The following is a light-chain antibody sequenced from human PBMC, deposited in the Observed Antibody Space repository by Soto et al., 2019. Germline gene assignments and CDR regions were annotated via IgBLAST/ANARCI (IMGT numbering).Light chain of an antibody. CDR1: QTISNW. Sequence: DIQMTQSPSSLSASVGDRVTITCRASQTISNWLAWYQQKPGRAPKLLIYAASTLESGVPSRFSGRGSGTEFTLTISSLQPDDFATYYCQHSISHLCTFGQGTKLEIK. CDR3: QHSISHLCT. V-gene: IGKV1-5*01. CDR2: AAS. J-gene: IGKJ2*02.